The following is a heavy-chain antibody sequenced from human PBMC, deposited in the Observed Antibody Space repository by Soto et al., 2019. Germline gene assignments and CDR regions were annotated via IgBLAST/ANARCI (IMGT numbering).Heavy chain of an antibody. CDR1: GGSISSYY. V-gene: IGHV4-59*01. Sequence: PSEXLSLTCTVSGGSISSYYWSWVRQPPGKGLEWIGYIYYSGSTNYNPALKSRVTTSVDTSKNQFSLKLTSVTAADTAVYYCARDRVGVSSNWLDSWGRGTLVTVSS. CDR3: ARDRVGVSSNWLDS. D-gene: IGHD3-10*01. CDR2: IYYSGST. J-gene: IGHJ5*01.